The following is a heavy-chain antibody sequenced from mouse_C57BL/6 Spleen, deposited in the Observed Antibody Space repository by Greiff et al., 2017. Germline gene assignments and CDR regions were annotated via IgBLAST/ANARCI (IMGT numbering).Heavy chain of an antibody. CDR3: ARRAIYDDYSGYFDV. V-gene: IGHV1-81*01. CDR2: IYPRSGNT. J-gene: IGHJ1*03. D-gene: IGHD2-4*01. Sequence: QVQVQQSGAELARPGASVKLSCKASGYTFTSYGISWVKQRTGQGLEWIGEIYPRSGNTYYNEKFKGKATLTADKSSSTAYMQLRSLTSEASAVYFCARRAIYDDYSGYFDVWGTGPTVTVSS. CDR1: GYTFTSYG.